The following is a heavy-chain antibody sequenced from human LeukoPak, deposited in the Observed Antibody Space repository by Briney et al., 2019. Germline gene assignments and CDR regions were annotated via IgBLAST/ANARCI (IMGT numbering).Heavy chain of an antibody. Sequence: GGSLRLSCAASGFTFDDYAMHWVRQAPGKGLEWVSGINWNGASKDYADSVKGRFTISRDNAKNSLFLQMNSLRAEDTAVYYCAKGGYCSSTSCYFKHYYYMDVWGKGTTVTVSS. CDR1: GFTFDDYA. V-gene: IGHV3-9*01. CDR3: AKGGYCSSTSCYFKHYYYMDV. J-gene: IGHJ6*03. D-gene: IGHD2-2*03. CDR2: INWNGASK.